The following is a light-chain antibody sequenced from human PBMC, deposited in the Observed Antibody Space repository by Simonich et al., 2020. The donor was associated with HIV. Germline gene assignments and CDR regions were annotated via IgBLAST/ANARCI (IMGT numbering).Light chain of an antibody. J-gene: IGKJ1*01. CDR2: AAS. CDR3: QQSYSAPRT. V-gene: IGKV1-39*01. CDR1: QTIANY. Sequence: DIQMTQSPSSLSASVGDRVTSTCRASQTIANYLNWYQQKPGTAPKLLIYAASSLQSGVPARFSGSGSGTDFTLTISSLQPEDFATYYCQQSYSAPRTFGQGTKVDIK.